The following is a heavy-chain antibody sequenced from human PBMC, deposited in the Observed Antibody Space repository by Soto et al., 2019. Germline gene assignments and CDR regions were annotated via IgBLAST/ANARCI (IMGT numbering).Heavy chain of an antibody. V-gene: IGHV4-31*03. D-gene: IGHD2-21*02. Sequence: QVQLQESGPGLVKPSQTLSLTCTVSGGSISSGGYYWSWIRQHPGKGLEWIGYIYSSGSTYYNPPLKSRTTISVATSKHPFSLKLSSVTAADTAVYYCARGASLTVVTPRWYFDLWGRGTLFTVSS. CDR1: GGSISSGGYY. CDR2: IYSSGST. CDR3: ARGASLTVVTPRWYFDL. J-gene: IGHJ2*01.